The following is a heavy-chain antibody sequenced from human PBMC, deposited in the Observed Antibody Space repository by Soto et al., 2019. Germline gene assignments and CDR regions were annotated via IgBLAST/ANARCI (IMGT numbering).Heavy chain of an antibody. CDR3: AKDRGSGSYAANYYYYGMDV. J-gene: IGHJ6*02. CDR1: GFTFDDYA. V-gene: IGHV3-9*01. CDR2: INWNSGSI. D-gene: IGHD3-10*01. Sequence: PGGSLRLSCAASGFTFDDYAMHWVRQAPGKGLEWVSGINWNSGSIGYADSVKGRFTISRDNAKTSLYLQMNSLRAEDTALYYCAKDRGSGSYAANYYYYGMDVWGQGTTVTSP.